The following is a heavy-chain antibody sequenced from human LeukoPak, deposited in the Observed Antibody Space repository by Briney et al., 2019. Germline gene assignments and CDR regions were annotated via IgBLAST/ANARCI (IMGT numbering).Heavy chain of an antibody. CDR2: IWRDGRNQ. CDR1: GFTFSNFG. D-gene: IGHD3-10*01. J-gene: IGHJ4*02. V-gene: IGHV3-33*01. Sequence: GRSLRLSCAASGFTFSNFGMHWVRQAPGEGLEWVAVIWRDGRNQHYADSVKGRFTISRDNSKGTLYLQMNSLRVEDTAVYYCARQTGTYDLDYWGQGTLVTVSS. CDR3: ARQTGTYDLDY.